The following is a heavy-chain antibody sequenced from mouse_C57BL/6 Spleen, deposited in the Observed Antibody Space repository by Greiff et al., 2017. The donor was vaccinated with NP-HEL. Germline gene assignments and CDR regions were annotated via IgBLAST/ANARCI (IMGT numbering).Heavy chain of an antibody. CDR1: GFTFSSYT. Sequence: EVQVVESGGGLVKPGGSLKLSCAASGFTFSSYTMSWVRQTPEKRLEWVATISGGGGNTYYPDSVKGRFTISRDNAKNTLYLQMSSLRSEDTALYYCARNWDFDYWGQGTTLTVSS. J-gene: IGHJ2*01. CDR3: ARNWDFDY. CDR2: ISGGGGNT. V-gene: IGHV5-9*01. D-gene: IGHD4-1*01.